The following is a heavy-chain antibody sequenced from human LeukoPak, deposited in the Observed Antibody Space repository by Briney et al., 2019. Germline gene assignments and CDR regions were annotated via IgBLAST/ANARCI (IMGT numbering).Heavy chain of an antibody. CDR1: GFTFSSYA. D-gene: IGHD6-13*01. V-gene: IGHV3-30*04. J-gene: IGHJ4*02. CDR2: ISYDGSNK. Sequence: GGSLRLSCAASGFTFSSYAMHWVRQAPGKGLEWVAVISYDGSNKYYADSVKGRFTISRDNSKNTLYLQMNSLRAEDTAVYYCARDSPKPWGAAAGTHFDYWGQGTLVTVSS. CDR3: ARDSPKPWGAAAGTHFDY.